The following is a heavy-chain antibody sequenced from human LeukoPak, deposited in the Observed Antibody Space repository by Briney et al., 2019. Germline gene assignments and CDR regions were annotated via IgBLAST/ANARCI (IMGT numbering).Heavy chain of an antibody. Sequence: PGGSLRLSCAASGFTFSSYAMSWVRQAPGKGLDWVSSINGGGGSTYYADSVKGRLTISRDNSKNTLYLQMNSLRAEDTAVYYCAKIGANVGFWGQGTLVTVSS. V-gene: IGHV3-23*01. CDR2: INGGGGST. CDR1: GFTFSSYA. CDR3: AKIGANVGF. D-gene: IGHD4/OR15-4a*01. J-gene: IGHJ4*02.